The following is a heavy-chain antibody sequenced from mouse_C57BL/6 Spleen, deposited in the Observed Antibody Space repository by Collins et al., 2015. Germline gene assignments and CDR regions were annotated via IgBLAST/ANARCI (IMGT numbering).Heavy chain of an antibody. CDR2: IRNKANGYTT. CDR1: GFTFTDYY. D-gene: IGHD2-4*01. CDR3: ARDTMITWFAY. J-gene: IGHJ3*01. V-gene: IGHV7-3*02. Sequence: EVKLVESGGGLVQPGGSLRLSCATSGFTFTDYYMSWVRQPPGKALEWLGFIRNKANGYTTEYSASVKGRFTISRDNSQSILYLQMNTLRAEDSATYYCARDTMITWFAYWGQGTLVTVSA.